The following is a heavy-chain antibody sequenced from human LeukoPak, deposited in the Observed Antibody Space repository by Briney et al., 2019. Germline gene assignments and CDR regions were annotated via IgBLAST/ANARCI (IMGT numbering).Heavy chain of an antibody. J-gene: IGHJ3*02. CDR2: IYYSGST. D-gene: IGHD6-19*01. V-gene: IGHV4-59*01. CDR3: ARGAGLVQMAFDI. CDR1: GGSISSYY. Sequence: PSETLSLTCTVSGGSISSYYWSWIRQPPGKGLEWIGYIYYSGSTNYNPSLKSRVTISVDTSKNQFSLKLSSVTAADTAVYYCARGAGLVQMAFDIWGQGTMVTVSS.